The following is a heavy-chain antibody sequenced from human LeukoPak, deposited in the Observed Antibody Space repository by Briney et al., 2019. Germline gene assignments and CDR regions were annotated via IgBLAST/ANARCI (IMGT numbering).Heavy chain of an antibody. V-gene: IGHV1-46*01. Sequence: ASVKVSCKASGYTFSGYYMRWVRQAPGQGLEWMGIINPSGGSTSYAQKFQGRVTMTRDMSTSTVYMELSSLRSEDTAVYYCARELRSSSRYSTGGFGYWGQGTLVTVSS. CDR3: ARELRSSSRYSTGGFGY. CDR2: INPSGGST. D-gene: IGHD6-13*01. J-gene: IGHJ4*02. CDR1: GYTFSGYY.